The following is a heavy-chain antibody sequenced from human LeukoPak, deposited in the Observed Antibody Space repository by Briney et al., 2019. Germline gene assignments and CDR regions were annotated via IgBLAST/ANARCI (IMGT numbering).Heavy chain of an antibody. Sequence: SVKVSCKASGYTFTGYYMHLVRQAPGHGLEGMGWINPNSGCTNYAQKLQGRVTMTRDTSISTAYMELSRMRSDDTAVYYCARVVRYCSSTGCDHDFGYWGKGTMVTVSS. CDR3: ARVVRYCSSTGCDHDFGY. J-gene: IGHJ4*02. CDR1: GYTFTGYY. V-gene: IGHV1-2*02. D-gene: IGHD2-2*01. CDR2: INPNSGCT.